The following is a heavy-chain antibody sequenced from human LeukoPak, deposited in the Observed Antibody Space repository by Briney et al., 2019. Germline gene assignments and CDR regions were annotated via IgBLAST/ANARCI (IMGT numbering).Heavy chain of an antibody. CDR3: ARGLYWTSAGMGICFMDV. V-gene: IGHV4-34*01. CDR1: GGPFSGYD. CDR2: INDSGRT. J-gene: IGHJ6*03. D-gene: IGHD1-1*01. Sequence: KPSETLSLTCAVFGGPFSGYDRSWVRQTPGKGLEWIGEINDSGRTNYNPSLKSRVTMRLGTSDNQFSLQLTSVTAADTAVYYCARGLYWTSAGMGICFMDVWGTGTTVAVSS.